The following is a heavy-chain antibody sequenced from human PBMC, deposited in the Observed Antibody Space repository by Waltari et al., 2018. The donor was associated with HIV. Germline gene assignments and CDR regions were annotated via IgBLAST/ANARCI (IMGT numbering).Heavy chain of an antibody. CDR2: INHRGSV. CDR1: GGSFSGYY. CDR3: ARDLALLNTADRPFDY. D-gene: IGHD6-6*01. J-gene: IGHJ4*02. V-gene: IGHV4-34*01. Sequence: QVQLQQWGAGLLKPSETLSLTCAVYGGSFSGYYWSWIRQSPGKGLEWMGEINHRGSVHSNPALKRRLTISVDTSKNQFSLELSSVTASDTAIYYCARDLALLNTADRPFDYWVQGTLVTVS.